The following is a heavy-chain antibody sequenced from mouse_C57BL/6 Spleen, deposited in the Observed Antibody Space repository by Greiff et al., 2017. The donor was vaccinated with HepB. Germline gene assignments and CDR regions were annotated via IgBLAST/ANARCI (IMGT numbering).Heavy chain of an antibody. J-gene: IGHJ2*01. CDR2: IYPGDGDT. V-gene: IGHV1-82*01. Sequence: QVQLKQSGPELVKPGASVKISCKASGYAFSSSWMNWVKQRPGKGLEWIGRIYPGDGDTNYNGKFKGKATLTADKSSSTAYMELSSLTSEDSAVYFYGYYYGRRYYWGQGTTVTVSS. CDR1: GYAFSSSW. CDR3: GYYYGRRYY. D-gene: IGHD1-1*01.